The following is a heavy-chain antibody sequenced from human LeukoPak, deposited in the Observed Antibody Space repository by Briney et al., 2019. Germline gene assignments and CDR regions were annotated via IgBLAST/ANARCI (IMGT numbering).Heavy chain of an antibody. CDR2: IYYSGST. V-gene: IGHV4-39*01. CDR3: ARAYGATFDY. Sequence: PSETLSLTCTAAGGSISSSSYYWGWIRQPPGKWLEWIGSIYYSGSTYYNPSLKSRVTISVATSKNQFSLKLSSVTAAYTAVYYCARAYGATFDYWGQGTLVTVSS. D-gene: IGHD2-15*01. CDR1: GGSISSSSYY. J-gene: IGHJ4*02.